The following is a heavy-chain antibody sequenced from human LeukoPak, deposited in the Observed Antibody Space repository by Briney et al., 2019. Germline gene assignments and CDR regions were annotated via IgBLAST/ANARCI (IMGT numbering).Heavy chain of an antibody. CDR2: IYYSGST. CDR1: GGSISSSSYY. V-gene: IGHV4-39*07. CDR3: ARERWLQPTATAPEDY. D-gene: IGHD5-24*01. Sequence: TSETLSLTCTVSGGSISSSSYYWGWIRQPPGKGLEWIGSIYYSGSTYYNPSLKSRVTISVDTSKNQFSLKLSSVTAADTAVYYCARERWLQPTATAPEDYWGQGTLVTVSS. J-gene: IGHJ4*02.